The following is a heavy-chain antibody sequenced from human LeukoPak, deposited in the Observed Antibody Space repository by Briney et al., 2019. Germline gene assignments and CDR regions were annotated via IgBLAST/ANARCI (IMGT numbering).Heavy chain of an antibody. V-gene: IGHV1-2*02. CDR3: ARGLIASVGTLDY. CDR2: INPNSGGT. D-gene: IGHD6-13*01. J-gene: IGHJ4*02. Sequence: VASVKVSCKASGYTFIGYYMHWVRQAPGQGLEWMGWINPNSGGTNYAQKFQGRVTMTRDTSISTAYMELSRLRSDDTAVYYCARGLIASVGTLDYWGQGTLVTVSS. CDR1: GYTFIGYY.